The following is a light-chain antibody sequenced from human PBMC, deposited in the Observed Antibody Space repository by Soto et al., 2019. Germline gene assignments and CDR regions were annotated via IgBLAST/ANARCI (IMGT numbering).Light chain of an antibody. CDR2: DAS. Sequence: EIVLTQSPATLSLSPGERATLSCRASQSVETFLAWYQQKPGQALRLVIYDASNRATGIPARFSGSGSGTDFTLTISSLEPEDFAFYYCHQRSHWPRTFGQGTKLEIK. V-gene: IGKV3-11*01. J-gene: IGKJ2*01. CDR1: QSVETF. CDR3: HQRSHWPRT.